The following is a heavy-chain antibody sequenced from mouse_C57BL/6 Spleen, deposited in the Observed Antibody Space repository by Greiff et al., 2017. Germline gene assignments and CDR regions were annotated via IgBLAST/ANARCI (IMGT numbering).Heavy chain of an antibody. CDR3: TRVDTGSSYYFDY. V-gene: IGHV5-9-1*02. D-gene: IGHD1-1*01. CDR2: ISSGGDYI. J-gene: IGHJ2*01. CDR1: GFTFSSYA. Sequence: EVKLMESGEGLVKPGGSLKLSCAASGFTFSSYAMSWVRQTPEKRLEWVAYISSGGDYIYYADTVKGRFTISRDNARNTLYLQMSSLKSEDTAMYYCTRVDTGSSYYFDYWGQGTTLTVSS.